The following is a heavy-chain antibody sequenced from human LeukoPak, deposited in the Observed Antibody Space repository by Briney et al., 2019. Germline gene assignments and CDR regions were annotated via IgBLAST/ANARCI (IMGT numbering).Heavy chain of an antibody. CDR2: TSGSGGST. J-gene: IGHJ4*02. CDR3: AKEMVVTAREFDY. CDR1: GFTFSSYA. D-gene: IGHD2-21*02. V-gene: IGHV3-23*01. Sequence: GGSLRLSCAASGFTFSSYAMSWVRQAPGKGLEWVSATSGSGGSTYYADSLKGRFTISRDNSKNTLYLQMNSLRGEDTAVYYCAKEMVVTAREFDYWGQGTLVTVSS.